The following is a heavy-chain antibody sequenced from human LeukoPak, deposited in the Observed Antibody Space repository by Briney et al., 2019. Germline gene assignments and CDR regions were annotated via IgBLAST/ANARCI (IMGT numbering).Heavy chain of an antibody. CDR1: GFTFSSYA. CDR3: ARQPLIERGYITGDY. CDR2: ISGSGGST. Sequence: GGSLRLSCAASGFTFSSYAMSWVRQAPGKGLEWVSAISGSGGSTYYADSVKGRFTISRDNSKNTLYLRMNSLRAEDTAVYYCARQPLIERGYITGDYWGQGTLVTVSS. V-gene: IGHV3-23*01. J-gene: IGHJ4*02. D-gene: IGHD5-18*01.